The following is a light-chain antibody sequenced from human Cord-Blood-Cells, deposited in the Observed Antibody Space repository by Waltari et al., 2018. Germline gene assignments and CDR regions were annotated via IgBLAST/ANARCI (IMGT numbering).Light chain of an antibody. CDR2: EVS. J-gene: IGLJ2*01. V-gene: IGLV2-8*01. Sequence: QSALTQPPSASGSPGQSVNISCTGTSNDVGGYNYVSWYQQHPGKAPKLMIYEVSKRPSGVPDRFSGSKSGNTASLTVSGLQAEDEADYYCSSYAGSNVVFGGGTKLTVL. CDR3: SSYAGSNVV. CDR1: SNDVGGYNY.